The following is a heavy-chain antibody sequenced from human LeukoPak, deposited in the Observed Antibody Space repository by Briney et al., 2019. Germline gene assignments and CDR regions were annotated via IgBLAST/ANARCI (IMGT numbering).Heavy chain of an antibody. J-gene: IGHJ4*02. Sequence: PGGSLRPSCAASVFTFSGNWMHWVRQAPGKGLVSVSRINSDGRSTSYADSVKGRFTISRDNAKNTLYLQMNSLRAEDTAVYYCARDLTLSGNYYDSWGQGTLVTVSS. CDR3: ARDLTLSGNYYDS. CDR2: INSDGRST. D-gene: IGHD1-26*01. V-gene: IGHV3-74*01. CDR1: VFTFSGNW.